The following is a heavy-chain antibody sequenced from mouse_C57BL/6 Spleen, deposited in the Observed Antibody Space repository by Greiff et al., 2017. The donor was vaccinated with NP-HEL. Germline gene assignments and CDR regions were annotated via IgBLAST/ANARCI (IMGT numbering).Heavy chain of an antibody. V-gene: IGHV1-5*01. D-gene: IGHD2-2*01. CDR2: IYPGNSDT. CDR1: GCTFTSNW. Sequence: VQLQQSGTVLARPGASVKMSCKTSGCTFTSNWMHWVKQRPGQGLEWIGAIYPGNSDTSYNQKFKGKAKLTAVTSASTAYMALSSLTNEDSAVYYCARQDYYGYHYFDYWGQGTTLTVSS. CDR3: ARQDYYGYHYFDY. J-gene: IGHJ2*01.